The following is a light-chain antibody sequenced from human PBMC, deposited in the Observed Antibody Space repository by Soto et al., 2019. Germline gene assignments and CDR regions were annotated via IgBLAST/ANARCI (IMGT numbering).Light chain of an antibody. J-gene: IGLJ1*01. V-gene: IGLV2-14*01. CDR3: SSYTSSSTYV. Sequence: QSALTQPASVSGSPGQSITISCTGTSSDVGGYDYVSWYQQHPGKAPKLMICDVSIRPSGVSNRFSGSKSGNTASLTISGLQAEDEAEYYCSSYTSSSTYVFGTGTKVTVL. CDR1: SSDVGGYDY. CDR2: DVS.